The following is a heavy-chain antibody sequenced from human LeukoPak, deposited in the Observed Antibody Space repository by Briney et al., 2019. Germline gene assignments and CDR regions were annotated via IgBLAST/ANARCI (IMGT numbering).Heavy chain of an antibody. CDR2: INPSGDST. Sequence: ASVKVSCKASGYTFTSYYMHWVRQAPGQGLEWMGIINPSGDSTSYAQKFQGRVTMTRDTSTSTVYMELSSLRSEDTAGYYCARDRAGEYYDILTGYYYYYYGMDVWGQGTTVTVSS. J-gene: IGHJ6*02. CDR3: ARDRAGEYYDILTGYYYYYYGMDV. D-gene: IGHD3-9*01. V-gene: IGHV1-46*01. CDR1: GYTFTSYY.